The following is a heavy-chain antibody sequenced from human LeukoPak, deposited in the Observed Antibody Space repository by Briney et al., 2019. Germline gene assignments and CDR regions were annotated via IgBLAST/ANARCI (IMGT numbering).Heavy chain of an antibody. CDR1: GGSFSGYY. Sequence: SETLSLTCAVYGGSFSGYYWSWIRQPPGKGLEWIGEINHSGSTNYNPSLKSRVTISVDTSKNQFSLKLSSVTAADTAVYYCARHAGRRSSRGGYCSSTSCYVTNWFDPWGQGTLVTVSS. D-gene: IGHD2-2*01. CDR2: INHSGST. CDR3: ARHAGRRSSRGGYCSSTSCYVTNWFDP. J-gene: IGHJ5*02. V-gene: IGHV4-34*01.